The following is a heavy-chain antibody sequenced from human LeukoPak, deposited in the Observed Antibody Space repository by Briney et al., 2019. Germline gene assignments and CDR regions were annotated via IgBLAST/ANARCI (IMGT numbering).Heavy chain of an antibody. V-gene: IGHV3-30-3*01. CDR3: ARDLMATIYYYYGMDV. CDR1: GFTFSSYA. J-gene: IGHJ6*02. CDR2: ISYDGSNK. D-gene: IGHD5-24*01. Sequence: AGGSLRLSCAASGFTFSSYAMHWVRQAPGKGLEWVAVISYDGSNKYYTDSVKGRFTISRDNSKNTLYLQMNTLRADDTAVYFCARDLMATIYYYYGMDVWGRGTTVTVSS.